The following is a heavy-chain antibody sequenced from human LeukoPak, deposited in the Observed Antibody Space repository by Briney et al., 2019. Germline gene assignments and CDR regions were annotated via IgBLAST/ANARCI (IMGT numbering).Heavy chain of an antibody. Sequence: RGASVKVSCKASGYTFTSYYMHWVRQAPGQGLEWMGWINPNSGGTNYAQKFQGRVTMTRDTSISTAYMELSRLRSDDTAVYYCARGGYNWNDVTYYYMDVWGKGTTVTVSS. CDR3: ARGGYNWNDVTYYYMDV. V-gene: IGHV1-2*02. J-gene: IGHJ6*03. CDR2: INPNSGGT. CDR1: GYTFTSYY. D-gene: IGHD1-1*01.